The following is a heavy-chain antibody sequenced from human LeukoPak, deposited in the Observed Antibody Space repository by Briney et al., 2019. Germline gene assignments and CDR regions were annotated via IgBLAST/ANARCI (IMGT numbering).Heavy chain of an antibody. CDR1: GFTFSSYS. J-gene: IGHJ4*02. D-gene: IGHD5-24*01. CDR3: ARASRRDGYNGVLDY. Sequence: GGSLRLSCAASGFTFSSYSMNWVRQAPGKGLEWVSYISSSSSTIYYADSVKGRFTISRDNAKNSLYLQMNSLRAEDTAVYYCARASRRDGYNGVLDYWGQGTLVTVSS. CDR2: ISSSSSTI. V-gene: IGHV3-48*01.